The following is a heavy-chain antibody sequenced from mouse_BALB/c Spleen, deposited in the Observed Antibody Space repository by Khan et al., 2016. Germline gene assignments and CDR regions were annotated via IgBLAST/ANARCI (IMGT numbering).Heavy chain of an antibody. Sequence: QVRLQQPGAELVRPGVSVQISCKGSGYRCTDDDIHWVKQSHAKRLEWIGIISTYYVDGTYNQRFKGKARMAVDKSSNTANIELARLTSEDSAIYYYARGSTARYYA. J-gene: IGHJ4*01. CDR2: ISTYYVDG. D-gene: IGHD1-1*01. CDR1: GYRCTDDD. V-gene: IGHV1S137*01. CDR3: ARGSTARYYA.